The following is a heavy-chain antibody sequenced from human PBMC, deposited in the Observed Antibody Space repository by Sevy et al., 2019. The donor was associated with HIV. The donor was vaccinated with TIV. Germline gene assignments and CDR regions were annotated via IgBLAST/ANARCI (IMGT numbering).Heavy chain of an antibody. CDR2: ISYDGSSR. D-gene: IGHD6-19*01. Sequence: GGSLRLSCAASGLTFSTYAMHWVRQAPGKGLEWVAVISYDGSSRYYADSVKGRFTISKDNPKNTLYLQMNSMRAEDTAAYYCGKGAGYDFGWYPGYWGQGTLVTVSS. V-gene: IGHV3-30*18. CDR3: GKGAGYDFGWYPGY. CDR1: GLTFSTYA. J-gene: IGHJ4*02.